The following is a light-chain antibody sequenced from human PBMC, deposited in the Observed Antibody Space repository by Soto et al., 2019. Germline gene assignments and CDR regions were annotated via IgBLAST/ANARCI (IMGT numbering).Light chain of an antibody. CDR3: QSYSCFIT. V-gene: IGKV1-27*01. CDR1: QGISSY. Sequence: DIQMTQSPSSLSAAVGDRVTITCRASQGISSYLAWYQQKLGKVPNLLISGATTLKSGVTSRFSGSGSETDFTLTISSLQDEDVANYYYQSYSCFITFGQGTRLEIK. J-gene: IGKJ5*01. CDR2: GAT.